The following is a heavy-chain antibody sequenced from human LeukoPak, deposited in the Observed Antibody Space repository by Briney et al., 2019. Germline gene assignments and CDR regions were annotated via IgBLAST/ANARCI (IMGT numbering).Heavy chain of an antibody. CDR1: EFTVSSNY. Sequence: GGSLRLSCVASEFTVSSNYMNWVRQAPGKGLEWVSFIYTSGSTYSADSVWGRFTISRDNSKNTLYLEMNSLRAEDTAVYYCARVGTTVSTNYYGMDVWGQGTTVTASS. CDR3: ARVGTTVSTNYYGMDV. J-gene: IGHJ6*02. CDR2: IYTSGST. D-gene: IGHD4-11*01. V-gene: IGHV3-66*02.